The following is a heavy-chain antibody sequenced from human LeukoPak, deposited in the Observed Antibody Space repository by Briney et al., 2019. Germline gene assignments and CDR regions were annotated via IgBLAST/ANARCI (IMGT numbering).Heavy chain of an antibody. CDR2: ISAYNGNT. D-gene: IGHD3-16*01. CDR3: ATDNPSFGYFDY. J-gene: IGHJ4*02. V-gene: IGHV1-18*01. Sequence: ASVKVSCKASGYTFTSYGISWVRQAPGQGLEWMGWISAYNGNTNYAQKLQGRVTMTEDTSTDTAYMELSSLRSEDTAVYYCATDNPSFGYFDYWGQGTLVTVSS. CDR1: GYTFTSYG.